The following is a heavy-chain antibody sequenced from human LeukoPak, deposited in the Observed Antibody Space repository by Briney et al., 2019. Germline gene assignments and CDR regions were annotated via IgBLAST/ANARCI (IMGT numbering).Heavy chain of an antibody. D-gene: IGHD4-17*01. CDR1: GFTFDDYA. J-gene: IGHJ4*02. CDR3: AKGVTTVRVDYFDY. Sequence: GGSLRLSCAASGFTFDDYAMHWVRQAPGKGLEWVSGINWNSGNIGYADSVKGRFTISRDNAKNSLYLQMNSLRTEDMALYYCAKGVTTVRVDYFDYWGQGTQVTVSS. CDR2: INWNSGNI. V-gene: IGHV3-9*03.